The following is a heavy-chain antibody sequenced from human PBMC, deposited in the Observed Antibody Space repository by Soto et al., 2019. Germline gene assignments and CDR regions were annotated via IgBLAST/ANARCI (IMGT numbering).Heavy chain of an antibody. CDR1: GDSFSGYF. J-gene: IGHJ5*02. CDR3: AVVPAAIGYFRFFDP. V-gene: IGHV4-59*06. CDR2: IYYSGST. D-gene: IGHD2-2*02. Sequence: SETLSLTCAVHGDSFSGYFWTWIRQPPGKGLEWIGYIYYSGSTYYNPSLKSRVTISVDTSKNQFSLKLSSVTAADTAVYYCAVVPAAIGYFRFFDPWGQGTLVTVSS.